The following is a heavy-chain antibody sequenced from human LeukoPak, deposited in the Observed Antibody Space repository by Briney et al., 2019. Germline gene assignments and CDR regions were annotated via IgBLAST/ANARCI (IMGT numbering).Heavy chain of an antibody. V-gene: IGHV3-33*06. CDR1: GFTFDDYG. Sequence: PGGSLRLSCAASGFTFDDYGMHWVRQAPGKGLEWVAVIWYDGSNKYYADSVKGRFTISRDNSKNTLYLQMNSLRAEDTAVYYCAKDLTAMSYFDYWGQGTLVTVSS. CDR3: AKDLTAMSYFDY. CDR2: IWYDGSNK. D-gene: IGHD5-18*01. J-gene: IGHJ4*02.